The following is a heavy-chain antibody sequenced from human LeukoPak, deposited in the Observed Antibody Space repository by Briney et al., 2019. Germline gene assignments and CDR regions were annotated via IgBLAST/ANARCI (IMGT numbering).Heavy chain of an antibody. J-gene: IGHJ4*02. D-gene: IGHD2-21*01. Sequence: GGSLRLSCAASGFTFDDYAMHWVRQAPGKGLEWVSGISWNSGSIGYADSVEGRFTISRDNAKNSLYLQMNSLRAEDTAVYYCARELSQIVWGGLDYGGQGTLVSVSS. CDR1: GFTFDDYA. CDR2: ISWNSGSI. V-gene: IGHV3-9*01. CDR3: ARELSQIVWGGLDY.